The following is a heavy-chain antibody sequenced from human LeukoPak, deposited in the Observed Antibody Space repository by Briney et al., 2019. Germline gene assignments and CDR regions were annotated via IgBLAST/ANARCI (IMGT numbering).Heavy chain of an antibody. J-gene: IGHJ4*02. CDR2: IIPILGIA. D-gene: IGHD4-23*01. CDR3: ARTSVVTPGSPFGY. V-gene: IGHV1-69*04. CDR1: GGTFSSYA. Sequence: ASVKVSCKASGGTFSSYAISWVRQAPGQGLEWMGRIIPILGIANYAQKFQGRVTITADKSTSTAYMELSSLRSEDTAVYYCARTSVVTPGSPFGYWGQGTLVTVSS.